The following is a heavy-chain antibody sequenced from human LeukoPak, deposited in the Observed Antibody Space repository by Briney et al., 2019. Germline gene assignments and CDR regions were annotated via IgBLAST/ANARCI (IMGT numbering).Heavy chain of an antibody. CDR1: GGSISSYY. Sequence: PSETLSLTCTVSGGSISSYYWSWIRQPPGQGLEWIACISYSGSTKYNPSLKSRVTISVDTSKNQLSLKLRSVTAADTAVYYCAREPGFDSSGYLNWFEPWGQGTLVTVSS. CDR2: ISYSGST. CDR3: AREPGFDSSGYLNWFEP. V-gene: IGHV4-59*01. D-gene: IGHD3-22*01. J-gene: IGHJ5*02.